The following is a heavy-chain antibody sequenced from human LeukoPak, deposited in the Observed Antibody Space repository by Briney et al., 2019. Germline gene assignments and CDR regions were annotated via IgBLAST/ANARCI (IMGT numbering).Heavy chain of an antibody. V-gene: IGHV3-11*01. CDR1: GFGFSDHH. Sequence: GGSLRLSCAASGFGFSDHHMSWVRQVPGKGLEWLAYISRDGNIIVYADSVKGRFTIPRDNAKQSVYLEMKSLRPEDTAVYYCARYVLLMDYWGQGTLVTVSS. D-gene: IGHD3-16*01. CDR2: ISRDGNII. CDR3: ARYVLLMDY. J-gene: IGHJ4*02.